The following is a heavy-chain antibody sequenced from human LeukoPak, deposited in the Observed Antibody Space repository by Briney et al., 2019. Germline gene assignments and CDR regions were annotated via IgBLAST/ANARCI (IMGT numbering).Heavy chain of an antibody. CDR2: INHSGST. D-gene: IGHD5-18*01. J-gene: IGHJ3*02. CDR1: CGSFSGYY. Sequence: SETLSLTCAVYCGSFSGYYWSWIRQPPGKGLEWIGEINHSGSTNYNPSLKSRVTISVDTSKNQFSLKLSSVTAADTAVYYCARGRVDTAMVTEAFDIWGQGTMVTVSS. V-gene: IGHV4-34*01. CDR3: ARGRVDTAMVTEAFDI.